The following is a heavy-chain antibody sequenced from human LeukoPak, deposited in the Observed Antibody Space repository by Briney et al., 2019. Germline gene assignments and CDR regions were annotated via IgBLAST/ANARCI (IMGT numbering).Heavy chain of an antibody. CDR3: ARPPYGEPGAFDI. CDR1: GYSISSGYY. D-gene: IGHD4-17*01. CDR2: IYHSGST. Sequence: SETLSLTCAVSGYSISSGYYWGWIRQPPGKGLEWIGSIYHSGSTYYNPSLKGRVTISVDTSKNQFSLKLSSVTAADTAVYYCARPPYGEPGAFDIWGQGTMVTVSS. J-gene: IGHJ3*02. V-gene: IGHV4-38-2*01.